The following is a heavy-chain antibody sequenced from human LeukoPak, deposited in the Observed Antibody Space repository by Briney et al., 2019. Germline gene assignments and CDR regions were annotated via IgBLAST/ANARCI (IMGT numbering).Heavy chain of an antibody. D-gene: IGHD5-18*01. Sequence: GGSLRLSCAASGFTFSSYGMHWVRQAPGKGLEWVAVISYDGSNKYYADSVKGRLTIFRDNAKNSVYLQMNSLRAEDTAVYYCARFGYSHGYGWGGGYYYYYMDVWGKGTTVTVSS. J-gene: IGHJ6*03. V-gene: IGHV3-30*03. CDR2: ISYDGSNK. CDR1: GFTFSSYG. CDR3: ARFGYSHGYGWGGGYYYYYMDV.